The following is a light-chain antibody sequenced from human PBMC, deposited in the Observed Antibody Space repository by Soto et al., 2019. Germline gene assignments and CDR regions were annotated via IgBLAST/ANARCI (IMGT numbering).Light chain of an antibody. V-gene: IGLV2-14*01. CDR2: EVN. CDR1: SSDIGRYNY. J-gene: IGLJ1*01. CDR3: TSCITANTRCV. Sequence: TQPGTVSGYTAQSVALSYTGTSSDIGRYNYVSWFQQHPGKVPKLVIFEVNYRPSGVSDRFSGSKSDNTASLTITGLQAEDEADYYCTSCITANTRCVFGSGTKVTVL.